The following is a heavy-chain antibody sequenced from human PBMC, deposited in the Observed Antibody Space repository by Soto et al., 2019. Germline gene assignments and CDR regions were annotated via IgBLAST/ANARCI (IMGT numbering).Heavy chain of an antibody. D-gene: IGHD5-12*01. Sequence: QVQLVESGGGVVQPGRSLRLSCAASGFTFSSYGMHWVSQAPGKGLEWVAVISYDGSNKYYADSVKGRFTISRDNSKNTLYLQMNSLRAEDTAVYYCAKEAGDGYNWNAFDIWGQGTMVTVSS. CDR1: GFTFSSYG. V-gene: IGHV3-30*18. CDR2: ISYDGSNK. CDR3: AKEAGDGYNWNAFDI. J-gene: IGHJ3*02.